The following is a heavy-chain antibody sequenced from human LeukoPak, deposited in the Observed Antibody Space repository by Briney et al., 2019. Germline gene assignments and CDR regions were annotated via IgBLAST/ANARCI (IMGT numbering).Heavy chain of an antibody. CDR1: GYSFTSYW. CDR3: ATHYYGSGRGPYGMDV. V-gene: IGHV5-51*01. D-gene: IGHD3-10*01. J-gene: IGHJ6*04. Sequence: TGESLKISCKGSGYSFTSYWIGWVRQMPGKGLEWMGIIYPGDSDTRYSPSFQGQVTISADKSISTAYLQWSSLKASDTAMYYCATHYYGSGRGPYGMDVWGKGTTVTVSS. CDR2: IYPGDSDT.